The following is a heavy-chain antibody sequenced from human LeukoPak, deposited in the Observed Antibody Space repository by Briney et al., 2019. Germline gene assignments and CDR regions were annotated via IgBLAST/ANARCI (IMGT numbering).Heavy chain of an antibody. CDR1: GYTFSSYY. V-gene: IGHV1-46*01. D-gene: IGHD3-22*01. CDR2: INPSGGST. Sequence: ASVKVSCKASGYTFSSYYMYWVRQAPGQGLEWMGIINPSGGSTSYAQKFQGRVTMTRDTSTSTVYMELRSLRSEDTAVYYCARAYYYDSSAYYPGGDYWGQGTLVTGSS. CDR3: ARAYYYDSSAYYPGGDY. J-gene: IGHJ4*02.